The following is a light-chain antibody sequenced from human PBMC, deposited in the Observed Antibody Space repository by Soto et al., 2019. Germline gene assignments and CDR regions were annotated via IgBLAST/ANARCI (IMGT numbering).Light chain of an antibody. J-gene: IGLJ2*01. CDR2: TND. Sequence: QLVLTQSPSASGTPGQRVIISCSGTTPNIGRNPVHWYQQFPGTAPKLLISTNDQRPSGVPDRFSGSKSGTSASLAISGLQSEDESDYYCAVWDDTLNGPVFGGGTKLTVL. CDR3: AVWDDTLNGPV. V-gene: IGLV1-44*01. CDR1: TPNIGRNP.